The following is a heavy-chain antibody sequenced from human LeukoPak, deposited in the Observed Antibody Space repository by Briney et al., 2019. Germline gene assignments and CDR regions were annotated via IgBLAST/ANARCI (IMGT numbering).Heavy chain of an antibody. Sequence: GGSLRLSCAASGFTFSSYGLHWVRQAPGKGLEWVAVISYDGSNRYYADSVKGRFTISRDNSKNTLYLQMNSLKTEDTAAYYCAKEDTSRFDYWGQGTLVTVSS. CDR3: AKEDTSRFDY. V-gene: IGHV3-30*18. D-gene: IGHD5-18*01. CDR1: GFTFSSYG. J-gene: IGHJ4*02. CDR2: ISYDGSNR.